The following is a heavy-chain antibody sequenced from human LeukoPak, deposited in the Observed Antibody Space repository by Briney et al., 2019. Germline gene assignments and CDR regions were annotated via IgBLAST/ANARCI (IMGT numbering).Heavy chain of an antibody. CDR3: AKDPQDSSGYFPVRTFDY. CDR1: AFTFSSYA. D-gene: IGHD3-22*01. CDR2: ISGSGGST. J-gene: IGHJ4*02. Sequence: PGGSLRLSCAASAFTFSSYAMSWVRQAPGKGLEWVSSISGSGGSTYYADSVKGRFTISRDNSKNTVYLQMNSLRAEDTAVYYCAKDPQDSSGYFPVRTFDYWGQGTLVTVSS. V-gene: IGHV3-23*01.